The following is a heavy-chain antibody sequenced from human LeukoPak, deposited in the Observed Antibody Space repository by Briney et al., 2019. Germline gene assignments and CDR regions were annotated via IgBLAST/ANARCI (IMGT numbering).Heavy chain of an antibody. D-gene: IGHD3-10*01. Sequence: GGALRLPCAASGFTFRSCSMKWGRPAPGKGAEGVSSINNSSSYIYYADSVKGGSTISSDNAKNTLYLQIDSLNAEDTDVYYCSRDRGGPGRLDYWGQGTLVTVSS. CDR2: INNSSSYI. CDR3: SRDRGGPGRLDY. V-gene: IGHV3-21*04. CDR1: GFTFRSCS. J-gene: IGHJ4*02.